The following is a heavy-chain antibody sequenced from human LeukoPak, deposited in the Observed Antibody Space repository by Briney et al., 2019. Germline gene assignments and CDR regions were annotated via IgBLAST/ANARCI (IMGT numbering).Heavy chain of an antibody. Sequence: GESLKISCKGSGYSFTSYWIGWVRQIPGKGLEWMGIIYLGDSDTRYSPSFQGQVTISADKSISTAYLQWSSLKASDTAMYYCARLLRITMVRGHYGMDVWGKGTTVTVSS. CDR1: GYSFTSYW. CDR2: IYLGDSDT. D-gene: IGHD3-10*01. V-gene: IGHV5-51*01. J-gene: IGHJ6*04. CDR3: ARLLRITMVRGHYGMDV.